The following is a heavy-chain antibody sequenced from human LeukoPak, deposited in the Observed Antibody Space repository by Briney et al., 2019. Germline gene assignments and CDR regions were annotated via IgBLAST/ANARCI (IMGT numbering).Heavy chain of an antibody. V-gene: IGHV1-69*04. D-gene: IGHD5-18*01. J-gene: IGHJ6*02. Sequence: SVKVSCKASGGTSSSYAISWVRQAPGQGLEWMGRIIPILGIANYAQKFQGRVTITADKSTSTAYMELSSLRSEDTAVYYCAREDGLGYSYGYYYYYYGMDVWGQGTTVTVSS. CDR3: AREDGLGYSYGYYYYYYGMDV. CDR2: IIPILGIA. CDR1: GGTSSSYA.